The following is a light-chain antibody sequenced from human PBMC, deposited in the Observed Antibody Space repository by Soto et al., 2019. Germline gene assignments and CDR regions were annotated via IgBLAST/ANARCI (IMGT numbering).Light chain of an antibody. CDR2: DAS. J-gene: IGKJ2*01. CDR3: LQDNSYPYT. V-gene: IGKV1-6*01. CDR1: QGIRSD. Sequence: AIQMTQSPSSLSASAGDRVTITCRATQGIRSDLTWYQQKPGKAPKLLIFDASKLQSGVPSRFSGSGSGTDFTLTISSLQPEDFATYYCLQDNSYPYTFGQGTKLEIK.